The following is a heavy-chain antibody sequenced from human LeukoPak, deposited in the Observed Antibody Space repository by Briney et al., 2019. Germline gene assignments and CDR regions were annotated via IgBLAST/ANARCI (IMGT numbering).Heavy chain of an antibody. D-gene: IGHD3-10*01. V-gene: IGHV4-4*07. CDR2: IHTSGFT. Sequence: SETLSLTCTVSGDSIIGYYWSWIRQPPGKGLEWIGRIHTSGFTNYNPSLKSRVTMSVDTSKNQFSLKVTSVTAADTAVYYCARDLGQRAAFDYWGQGTLVTVSS. CDR1: GDSIIGYY. CDR3: ARDLGQRAAFDY. J-gene: IGHJ4*02.